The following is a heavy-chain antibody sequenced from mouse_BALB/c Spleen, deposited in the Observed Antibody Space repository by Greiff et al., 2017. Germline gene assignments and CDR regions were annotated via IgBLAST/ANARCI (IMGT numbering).Heavy chain of an antibody. CDR3: ARDRYYYGSSYAMDY. CDR2: INSNGGST. Sequence: EVQLVESGGGLVQPGGSLKLSCAASGFTFSSYGMSWVRQTPDKRLELVATINSNGGSTYYPDSVKGRFTISRDNAKNTLYLQMSSLKSEDTAMYYCARDRYYYGSSYAMDYWGQGTSVTVSS. V-gene: IGHV5-6-3*01. D-gene: IGHD1-1*01. J-gene: IGHJ4*01. CDR1: GFTFSSYG.